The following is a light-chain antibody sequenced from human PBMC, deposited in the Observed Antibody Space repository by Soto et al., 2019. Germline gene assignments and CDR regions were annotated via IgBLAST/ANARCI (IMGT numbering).Light chain of an antibody. CDR1: QSIINW. V-gene: IGKV1-5*01. J-gene: IGKJ1*01. CDR3: QQYNSYWT. CDR2: GAS. Sequence: DIQMTQCPSTLSAAVGDRVTITCRASQSIINWLAWYQQKPGKAPKLLIYGASSLESGVPSRFSGSGSGTEFTLTISSLQPDDFATYYCQQYNSYWTFGQGTKGDIK.